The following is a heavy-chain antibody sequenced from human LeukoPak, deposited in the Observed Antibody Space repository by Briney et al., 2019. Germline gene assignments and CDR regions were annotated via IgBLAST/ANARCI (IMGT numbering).Heavy chain of an antibody. CDR2: INPNSGGT. V-gene: IGHV1-2*02. J-gene: IGHJ6*02. Sequence: ASVKVSCKASGYTFTGYYMHWVRQAPGQGLEWMGWINPNSGGTNYAQKFQGRVTMTRDTSISTAYMELSRLGSDDTAVYYCASPSAYSYGQPLYYYYGMDVWGQGTTVTVPS. D-gene: IGHD5-18*01. CDR3: ASPSAYSYGQPLYYYYGMDV. CDR1: GYTFTGYY.